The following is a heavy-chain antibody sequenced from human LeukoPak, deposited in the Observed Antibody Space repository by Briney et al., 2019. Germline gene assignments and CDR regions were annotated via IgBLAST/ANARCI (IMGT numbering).Heavy chain of an antibody. J-gene: IGHJ4*02. D-gene: IGHD3-22*01. CDR2: IKSKTDGVTT. CDR1: GGSFRDYF. CDR3: TTLTMIVGTHFDY. Sequence: PSETLSLTCTVSGGSFRDYFWNWIRQAPGKGLEWVGRIKSKTDGVTTDYAAPVKGRFTISRDDSKNTLYLQMNSLKTEDTAVYYCTTLTMIVGTHFDYWGQGTLVTVSS. V-gene: IGHV3-15*07.